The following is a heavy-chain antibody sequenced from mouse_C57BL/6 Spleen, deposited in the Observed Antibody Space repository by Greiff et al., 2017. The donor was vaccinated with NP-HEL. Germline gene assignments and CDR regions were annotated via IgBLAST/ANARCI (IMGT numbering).Heavy chain of an antibody. D-gene: IGHD3-3*01. J-gene: IGHJ1*03. CDR2: IDPSDSYT. Sequence: QVHVKQPGAELVKPGASVKLSCKASGYTFTSYWMQWVKQRPGQGLEWIGEIDPSDSYTNYNQKFKGKATLTVDTSSSTAYMQLSSLTSEDSAVYYCARGAGTGYFDVWGTGTTVTVSS. CDR1: GYTFTSYW. V-gene: IGHV1-50*01. CDR3: ARGAGTGYFDV.